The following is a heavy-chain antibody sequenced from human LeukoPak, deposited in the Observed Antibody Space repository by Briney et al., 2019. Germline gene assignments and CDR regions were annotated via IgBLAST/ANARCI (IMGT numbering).Heavy chain of an antibody. Sequence: GGSLRLSCAASGFTFSSDAMSWVRQTPGKGLKCVSTIRGSDSRTYYADSVKGRFTISRDNSTNTLYLQMNSLRAGDTAVYYCAKSGSRETVDYWGQGTLVTVSS. CDR2: IRGSDSRT. V-gene: IGHV3-23*01. J-gene: IGHJ4*02. D-gene: IGHD6-25*01. CDR1: GFTFSSDA. CDR3: AKSGSRETVDY.